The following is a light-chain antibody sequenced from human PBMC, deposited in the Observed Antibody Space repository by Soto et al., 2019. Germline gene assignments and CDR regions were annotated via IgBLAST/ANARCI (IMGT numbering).Light chain of an antibody. J-gene: IGKJ5*01. CDR2: GAS. V-gene: IGKV3-20*01. CDR3: QQYDNWPPIT. CDR1: QSVRSTH. Sequence: EIVLTQSPGTLSLSPGERATLSCRASQSVRSTHLAWYQQKPGQAPRLLIYGASSRATGIPDRFSGSGSGTEFTLTISSLQSEDFAVYYCQQYDNWPPITFGQGTRLEI.